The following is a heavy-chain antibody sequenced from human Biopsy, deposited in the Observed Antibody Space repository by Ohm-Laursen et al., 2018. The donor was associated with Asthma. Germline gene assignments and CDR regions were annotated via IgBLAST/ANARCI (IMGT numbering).Heavy chain of an antibody. CDR3: ARTFHFWSPYHAEHYQL. D-gene: IGHD3-3*02. V-gene: IGHV3-7*01. Sequence: GSLRLSCAAPGFTFGDYWMSWVRQVPGKGLEWVANIKHDGSEKNHVGSLKGRFTISRDNAKNSLYLQMNSLRAEDTAVYYCARTFHFWSPYHAEHYQLWGQGTLATVSS. CDR1: GFTFGDYW. J-gene: IGHJ1*01. CDR2: IKHDGSEK.